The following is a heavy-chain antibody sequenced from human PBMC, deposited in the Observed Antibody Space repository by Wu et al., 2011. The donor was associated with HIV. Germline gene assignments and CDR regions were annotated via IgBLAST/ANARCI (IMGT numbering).Heavy chain of an antibody. CDR3: ARGSQYCSTSSCYHFDY. D-gene: IGHD2-2*01. CDR2: IVPVLETP. CDR1: GRTLSSDS. J-gene: IGHJ4*02. V-gene: IGHV1-69*16. Sequence: QVQVVQSGAEVKKPGSSVKVSCRASGRTLSSDSFSWLRQAPGQGLEWVGGIVPVLETPDYAQKFQGRLTITTDESASTVYMELSSLRSEDTALYYCARGSQYCSTSSCYHFDYWGQGSLVTVSS.